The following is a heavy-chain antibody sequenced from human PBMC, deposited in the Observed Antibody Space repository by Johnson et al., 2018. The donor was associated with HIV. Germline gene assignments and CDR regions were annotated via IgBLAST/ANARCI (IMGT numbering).Heavy chain of an antibody. D-gene: IGHD6-19*01. Sequence: LVESGGGLVQPGRSLRLSCAASGFTFDDYAMHWVRQAPGKGLEWVSGISWNSGSRGYADSVKGRFTISRDNAKNSLYLQMNSLRAEDTALYFCAKVSVADAFDIWGQGTMVTVSS. V-gene: IGHV3-9*01. J-gene: IGHJ3*02. CDR2: ISWNSGSR. CDR3: AKVSVADAFDI. CDR1: GFTFDDYA.